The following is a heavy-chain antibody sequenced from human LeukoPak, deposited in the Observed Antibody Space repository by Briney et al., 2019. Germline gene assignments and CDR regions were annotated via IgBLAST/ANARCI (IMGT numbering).Heavy chain of an antibody. Sequence: SETLSLTCAVYGGSFNGYYWSWIRQPPGKGLEWIGEINHSGSTNYNPSLKSRVTISVDTSKNQFSLKLSSVTAADTAVYYCARRKLRGYSYGHGLYFDYWGQGTLVTVSS. CDR2: INHSGST. D-gene: IGHD5-18*01. V-gene: IGHV4-34*01. J-gene: IGHJ4*02. CDR1: GGSFNGYY. CDR3: ARRKLRGYSYGHGLYFDY.